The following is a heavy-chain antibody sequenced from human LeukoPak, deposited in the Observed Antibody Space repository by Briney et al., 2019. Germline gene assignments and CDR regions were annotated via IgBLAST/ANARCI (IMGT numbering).Heavy chain of an antibody. CDR1: AFTFSNYV. J-gene: IGHJ3*02. V-gene: IGHV3-23*01. Sequence: QAGGSLRVYFPASAFTFSNYVMSWGRQATGTGRDWVSTISASGERTYHADSVRGRFTISRDNSKNTLHLQMNSLRADDTAVYYCAKAGPGTMTFDAFDIWGQGTVVTVSS. CDR2: ISASGERT. D-gene: IGHD3-22*01. CDR3: AKAGPGTMTFDAFDI.